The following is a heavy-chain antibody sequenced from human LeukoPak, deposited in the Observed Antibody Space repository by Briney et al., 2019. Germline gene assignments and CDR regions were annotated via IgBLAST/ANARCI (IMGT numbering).Heavy chain of an antibody. CDR3: ARAQYQLPRRYNWFDP. D-gene: IGHD2-2*01. CDR1: GGSVSSGGYY. CDR2: IYYSGST. J-gene: IGHJ5*02. Sequence: SQTLSLTCTVSGGSVSSGGYYWSWIRQHPGKGLEWIGYIYYSGSTYYNPSLKSRVTISVDTSKNQFSLKPSSVTAADTAVYYCARAQYQLPRRYNWFDPWGQGTLVTVSS. V-gene: IGHV4-31*03.